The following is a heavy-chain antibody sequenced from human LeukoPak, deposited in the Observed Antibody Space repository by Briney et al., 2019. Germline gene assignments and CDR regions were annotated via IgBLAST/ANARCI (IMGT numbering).Heavy chain of an antibody. J-gene: IGHJ6*02. V-gene: IGHV4-34*01. D-gene: IGHD1-1*01. CDR3: ARNNMQFTPHADYYYYYGMDV. CDR1: GGSFSGYY. CDR2: INHSGST. Sequence: PSETLSLTCAVYGGSFSGYYWSWIRQPPGKGLEWIGEINHSGSTNYNPSLKSRVTISVDTSKNQFSLKLSSVTAADTAVYYCARNNMQFTPHADYYYYYGMDVWGQGTTVTVPS.